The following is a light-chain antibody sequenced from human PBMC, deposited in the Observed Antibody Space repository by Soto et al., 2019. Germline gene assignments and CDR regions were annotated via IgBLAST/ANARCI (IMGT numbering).Light chain of an antibody. CDR1: QRISNW. J-gene: IGKJ1*01. CDR3: QQYNSHLWT. V-gene: IGKV1-5*03. CDR2: KAS. Sequence: DIQMTQSPSTLSAAVGDRVTITCRASQRISNWLAWYQQKPGKAPKLLIYKASSLESGVPSRFSGSGSGTEFTLTISSLQPDDFAIYYCQQYNSHLWTFGQGTKVEIK.